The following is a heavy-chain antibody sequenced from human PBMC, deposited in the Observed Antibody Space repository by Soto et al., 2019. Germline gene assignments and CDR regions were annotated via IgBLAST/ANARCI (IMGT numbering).Heavy chain of an antibody. D-gene: IGHD5-12*01. CDR1: GYTCSDYY. J-gene: IGHJ6*02. Sequence: GASVKVSCKASGYTCSDYYLNWVRQAPGQGLEWMGWINPNSGGTDYAQNFQGRVTLTRDTSISTAYMELSRLRSDDTAVYYCAGCSLIGCDYYYGMDVWGQGTTVTVSS. CDR3: AGCSLIGCDYYYGMDV. CDR2: INPNSGGT. V-gene: IGHV1-2*02.